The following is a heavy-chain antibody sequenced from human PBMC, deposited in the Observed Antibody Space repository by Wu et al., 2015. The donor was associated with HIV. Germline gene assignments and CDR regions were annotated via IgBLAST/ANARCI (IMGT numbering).Heavy chain of an antibody. Sequence: HLVHSGAEVKKPGASVNISCKASGYSFKVFYLHWVRQTPKEEFQYIGWINPTTGDTKYAQKFHGRFTMTRDTSINTVYMDLTRLKYGDTAVYYCTRATVFGEIIRFDPWGQGTLVTVSS. CDR3: TRATVFGEIIRFDP. D-gene: IGHD3-3*01. CDR2: INPTTGDT. V-gene: IGHV1-2*02. CDR1: GYSFKVFY. J-gene: IGHJ5*02.